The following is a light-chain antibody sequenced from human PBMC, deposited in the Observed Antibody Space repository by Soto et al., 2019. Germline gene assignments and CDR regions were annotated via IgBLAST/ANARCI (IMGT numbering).Light chain of an antibody. CDR2: LVS. Sequence: DIVMTQSPLSLPVTPGEPASISCRSSQSLLHSNGYTYLDWYLQKPGQSPQLLIYLVSIRAPGVPDRISGSGSGTDFTLKISRVEAEDVGVYYCMQALQIPGTVGQGTKVDSK. V-gene: IGKV2-28*01. CDR3: MQALQIPGT. CDR1: QSLLHSNGYTY. J-gene: IGKJ1*01.